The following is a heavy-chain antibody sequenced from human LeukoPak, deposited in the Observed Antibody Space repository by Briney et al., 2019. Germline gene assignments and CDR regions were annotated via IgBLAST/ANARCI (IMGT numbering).Heavy chain of an antibody. Sequence: GGSLRLSCAASGFIFNNAWMSWVRQAPGKGLEWVSSISTSSSYIYCADSVRGRFTVSRDNAKNSLYLQMNSLRAEDTAVYFCAKTTDNYYYYYMDVWGKGTTVTVSS. V-gene: IGHV3-21*01. D-gene: IGHD4-17*01. CDR2: ISTSSSYI. CDR3: AKTTDNYYYYYMDV. CDR1: GFIFNNAW. J-gene: IGHJ6*03.